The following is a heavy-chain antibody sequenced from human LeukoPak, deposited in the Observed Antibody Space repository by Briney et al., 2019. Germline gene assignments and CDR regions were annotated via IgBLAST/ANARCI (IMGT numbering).Heavy chain of an antibody. J-gene: IGHJ5*02. CDR2: IRYDGSNK. Sequence: GGSLRLSCAATGFTFSSYAMHWVRQAPGKGLEWVAFIRYDGSNKYYADSVKGRFTISRDNSMNTLYLEMNSLRSEDTAVYYCARGHCSGGSCYSNWFDPWGQGTLVTVSS. CDR3: ARGHCSGGSCYSNWFDP. D-gene: IGHD2-15*01. V-gene: IGHV3-30*04. CDR1: GFTFSSYA.